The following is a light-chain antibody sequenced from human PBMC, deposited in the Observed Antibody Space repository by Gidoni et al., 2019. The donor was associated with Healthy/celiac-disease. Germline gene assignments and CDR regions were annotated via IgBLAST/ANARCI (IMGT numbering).Light chain of an antibody. Sequence: QSALTQPASVSGSPGPSITISCTGTSSDVGGYNYVSWYQQHPGKAPKLMIYDVSNRPSGVSNRFSGCKSGNTASLTISGLQAEDEADYYCSSYTSSSTQVFGTGTKVTVL. CDR3: SSYTSSSTQV. CDR2: DVS. V-gene: IGLV2-14*01. J-gene: IGLJ1*01. CDR1: SSDVGGYNY.